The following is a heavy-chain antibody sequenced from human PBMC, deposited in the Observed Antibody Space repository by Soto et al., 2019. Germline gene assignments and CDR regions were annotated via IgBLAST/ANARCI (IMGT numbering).Heavy chain of an antibody. V-gene: IGHV1-69*08. D-gene: IGHD2-15*01. CDR1: GGTLSSYT. J-gene: IGHJ4*02. CDR3: ARDKGYCSDTSCPAFDY. CDR2: VIPNLGVT. Sequence: QVQLVQSGAEVKKPGSSVKVSCKASGGTLSSYTFSWVRKAPGQGLEWMGRVIPNLGVTNDAKKFQGRFRIVVDTSKSTAYKELNSLRYEDTAVYYCARDKGYCSDTSCPAFDYWGQGTLVTVSS.